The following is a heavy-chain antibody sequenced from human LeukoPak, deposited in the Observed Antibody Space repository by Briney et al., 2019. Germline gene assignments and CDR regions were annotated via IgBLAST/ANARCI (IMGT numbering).Heavy chain of an antibody. Sequence: EASVRASCKASGYTFTGYYMHWVRQAPGQGLEWMGWISAYNGNTNYAQKLQGRVTMTTDTSTSTAYMELRSLRSDDTAVYYCARDVITIFGVVMSPDGYYYYYGMDVWGQGTTVTVSS. CDR2: ISAYNGNT. V-gene: IGHV1-18*04. J-gene: IGHJ6*02. CDR1: GYTFTGYY. D-gene: IGHD3-3*01. CDR3: ARDVITIFGVVMSPDGYYYYYGMDV.